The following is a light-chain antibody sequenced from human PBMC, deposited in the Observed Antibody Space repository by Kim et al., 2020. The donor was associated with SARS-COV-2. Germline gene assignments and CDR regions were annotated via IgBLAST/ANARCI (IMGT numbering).Light chain of an antibody. CDR1: QYISDN. Sequence: SVSPGQGVTLSCKASQYISDNLAWYQQKPGQPPRPLIYSMSTRATGVPARFSGSGSGIDFTLTINSLQSEDFAAYYCQQYNSWPRTFGQGTKVEI. CDR3: QQYNSWPRT. J-gene: IGKJ1*01. CDR2: SMS. V-gene: IGKV3-15*01.